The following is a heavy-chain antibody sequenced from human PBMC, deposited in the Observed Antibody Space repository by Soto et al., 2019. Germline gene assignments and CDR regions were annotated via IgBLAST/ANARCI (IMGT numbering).Heavy chain of an antibody. V-gene: IGHV3-15*01. CDR3: ATLRPGNHGYGY. D-gene: IGHD5-18*01. CDR1: GITLSNAW. J-gene: IGHJ4*02. Sequence: EVQLVESGGGLVKPGGSLRLSCAASGITLSNAWMTWVRQAPGTGLEWVGRIKIKADGSTTEYGSPVKDRFTITRDDSANTLDLQMHSLKTEDTAVYYCATLRPGNHGYGYWVQGTLVTVSS. CDR2: IKIKADGSTT.